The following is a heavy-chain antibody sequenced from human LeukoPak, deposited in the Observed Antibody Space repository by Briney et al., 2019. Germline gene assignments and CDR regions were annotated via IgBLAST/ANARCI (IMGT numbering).Heavy chain of an antibody. CDR1: GGSISSYY. J-gene: IGHJ4*02. D-gene: IGHD3-3*01. CDR2: IYYSGST. Sequence: PSETLSLTCTVSGGSISSYYWSWIRQPPGKGLEWIGYIYYSGSTNYNPSLKSRVTISVDTSKNQFSLKLSSVTAADTAVYYCARDAYYDFWSGYPRYFDYWGQGTLVTVSS. CDR3: ARDAYYDFWSGYPRYFDY. V-gene: IGHV4-59*12.